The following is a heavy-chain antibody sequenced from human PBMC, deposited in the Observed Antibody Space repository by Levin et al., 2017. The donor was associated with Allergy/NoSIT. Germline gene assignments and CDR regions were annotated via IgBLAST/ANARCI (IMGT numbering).Heavy chain of an antibody. J-gene: IGHJ4*02. Sequence: ETLSLTCAASGFTFSTYAMHWVRQAPGKGLAWVSRCQSDGITNYADSVKGRFTISRDNAKNTLFLQMDSLRVEDTAVYYCWVQVEPGTHWGQGTLVTVAS. CDR2: CQSDGIT. D-gene: IGHD6-13*01. CDR1: GFTFSTYA. CDR3: WVQVEPGTH. V-gene: IGHV3-74*01.